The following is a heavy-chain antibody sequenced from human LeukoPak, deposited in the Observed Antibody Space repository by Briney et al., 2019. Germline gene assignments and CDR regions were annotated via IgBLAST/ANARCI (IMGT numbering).Heavy chain of an antibody. Sequence: GGSLRLSCAASGFTFSSYAMSWVRQAPGKGLEWVSAISGSGGSTYYADSVKGRFTISRDNSKNTLYLQMNSLRAEDTAVYYCAKQPKYGSGSFFDYWAREPWSPSPQ. V-gene: IGHV3-23*01. D-gene: IGHD3-10*01. CDR3: AKQPKYGSGSFFDY. CDR2: ISGSGGST. J-gene: IGHJ4*02. CDR1: GFTFSSYA.